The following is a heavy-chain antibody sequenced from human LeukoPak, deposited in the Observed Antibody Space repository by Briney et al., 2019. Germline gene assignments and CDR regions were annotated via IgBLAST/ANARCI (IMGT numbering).Heavy chain of an antibody. D-gene: IGHD2-15*01. Sequence: SETLSLTCAVYGGSFSGYYWSWIRQPPGKGLEWIGEINHSGSTNYNPSLRSRVTISVDTSKNQFSLKLSSVTAADTAVYYCARGATLLLKFWGQGTLVPVSS. CDR3: ARGATLLLKF. J-gene: IGHJ1*01. CDR1: GGSFSGYY. CDR2: INHSGST. V-gene: IGHV4-34*01.